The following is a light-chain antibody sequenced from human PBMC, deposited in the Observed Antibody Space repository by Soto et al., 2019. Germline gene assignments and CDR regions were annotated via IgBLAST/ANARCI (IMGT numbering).Light chain of an antibody. CDR3: SSYTTSSTLV. CDR1: SSDVGPYNY. J-gene: IGLJ3*02. V-gene: IGLV2-14*01. CDR2: EVT. Sequence: QSALTQPASVSGSPGQSITISCTGTSSDVGPYNYVSWYQHHPGKAPKLPIYEVTKRPSGVSNRFSGSKSGNTASLTISGLQAEDEADYYCSSYTTSSTLVFGGGTKLTVL.